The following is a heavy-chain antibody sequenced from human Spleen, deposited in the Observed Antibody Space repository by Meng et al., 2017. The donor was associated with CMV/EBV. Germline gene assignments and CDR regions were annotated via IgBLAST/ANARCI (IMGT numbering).Heavy chain of an antibody. CDR2: IYTSGST. Sequence: VWWQWSDPGLVEPSETRPLSGSDSGGSISSYYWGWIRQADGKGLEWIGRIYTSGSTNYNPSLKSRVTMSVDTSKNQFSLKLSSVTAADTAVYYCAREPEGINWFDPWGQGTRVTVSS. CDR1: GGSISSYY. J-gene: IGHJ5*02. V-gene: IGHV4-4*07. D-gene: IGHD6-13*01. CDR3: AREPEGINWFDP.